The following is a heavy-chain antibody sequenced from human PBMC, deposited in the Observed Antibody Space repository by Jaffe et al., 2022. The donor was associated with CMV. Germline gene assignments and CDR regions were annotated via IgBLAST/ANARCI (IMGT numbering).Heavy chain of an antibody. Sequence: QLQLQESGPGLVKPSETLSLTCTVSGGSISNSNYYWGWIRQPPRKGLEWIGSIYYTGSTYYNPSLKSRVTISVDTSKKQFSLKLTSVTAADTAVYYCARLGITATTYAFDFWGQGSLVTVSS. J-gene: IGHJ3*01. V-gene: IGHV4-39*01. CDR3: ARLGITATTYAFDF. CDR1: GGSISNSNYY. D-gene: IGHD1-7*01. CDR2: IYYTGST.